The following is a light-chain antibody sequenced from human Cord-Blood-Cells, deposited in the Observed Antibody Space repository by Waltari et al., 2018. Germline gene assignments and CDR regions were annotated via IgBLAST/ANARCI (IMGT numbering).Light chain of an antibody. Sequence: EIVLTQSPATLSLSPGERATPSCRASQSVSSYLAWYQQKPGQAPRLLIYDAPNRATGIPARFSGSGSGTDFTLTISSLEPEDFAVYYCQQRSNWPPTFGGGTKVEIK. CDR1: QSVSSY. CDR3: QQRSNWPPT. J-gene: IGKJ4*01. CDR2: DAP. V-gene: IGKV3-11*01.